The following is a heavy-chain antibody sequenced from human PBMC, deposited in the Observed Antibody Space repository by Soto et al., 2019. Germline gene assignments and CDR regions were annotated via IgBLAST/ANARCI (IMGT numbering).Heavy chain of an antibody. CDR3: ARGATIFGVVNAYDY. CDR1: GYTFTRYD. Sequence: ASVKVSCKASGYTFTRYDINWGRQATGQGLEWMGWMNPNSGNTGYAQKFQGRVTMTRNTSISTAYMELSSLRSEDTAVYYCARGATIFGVVNAYDYWGQGTLVTVSS. CDR2: MNPNSGNT. V-gene: IGHV1-8*01. J-gene: IGHJ4*02. D-gene: IGHD3-3*01.